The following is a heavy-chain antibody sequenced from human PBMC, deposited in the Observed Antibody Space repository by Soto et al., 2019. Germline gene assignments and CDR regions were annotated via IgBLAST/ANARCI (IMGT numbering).Heavy chain of an antibody. V-gene: IGHV3-23*01. Sequence: EVQLLESGGGLVQPGGSLRLSCSASGFTFTSYAMSWVRQATGKGLEWVSGISGSGGDTKSADSVKGRFTISRDNFKNMLYLQMNSLRAEDTAVYYCAKHDFWTLYNTGLDSWGQGTLVTVSS. CDR1: GFTFTSYA. CDR3: AKHDFWTLYNTGLDS. D-gene: IGHD3-3*01. CDR2: ISGSGGDT. J-gene: IGHJ4*02.